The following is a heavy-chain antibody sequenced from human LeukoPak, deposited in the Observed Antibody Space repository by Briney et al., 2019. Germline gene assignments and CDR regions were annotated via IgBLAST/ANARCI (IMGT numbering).Heavy chain of an antibody. D-gene: IGHD3-9*01. V-gene: IGHV3-23*01. CDR3: AKMGGGYFDWLLPFY. CDR1: GFTFSSYA. Sequence: GGSLRLSCAASGFTFSSYAMSWVRQAPGKGLEWVSAISGSGGSTYYADSVKGRFTISRNNSKNTLYLQMNSLRAEDTAVYYCAKMGGGYFDWLLPFYWGQGTLVTVSS. CDR2: ISGSGGST. J-gene: IGHJ4*02.